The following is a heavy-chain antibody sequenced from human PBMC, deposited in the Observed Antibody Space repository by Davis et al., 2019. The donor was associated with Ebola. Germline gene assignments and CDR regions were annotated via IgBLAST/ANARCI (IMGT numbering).Heavy chain of an antibody. CDR3: ARDRVGGYSYGYMGY. V-gene: IGHV3-33*01. D-gene: IGHD5-18*01. CDR1: GFTFSNYG. J-gene: IGHJ4*02. Sequence: GESLKISCAASGFTFSNYGMHWVRQAPGKGLEWVALIWYDGSNKYYAGSVKGRFTISRDNSKNTLYLQMNSLRAEDTAVYYCARDRVGGYSYGYMGYWGQGTLVTVSS. CDR2: IWYDGSNK.